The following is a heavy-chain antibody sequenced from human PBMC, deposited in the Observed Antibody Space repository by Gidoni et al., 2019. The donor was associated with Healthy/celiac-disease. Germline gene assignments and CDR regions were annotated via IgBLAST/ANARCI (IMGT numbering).Heavy chain of an antibody. J-gene: IGHJ3*02. CDR2: SGTAGDP. CDR1: GFTFSSYD. CDR3: ARGRLDAFDI. Sequence: VQLVESGGGLVQPGGSLSLSCAASGFTFSSYDMHWVRQATGKGLEWVSASGTAGDPYYPGSVKGRFTISREKAKNSLYLQMNSLRAGDTGVYYCARGRLDAFDIWGQGTMVTVSS. V-gene: IGHV3-13*05.